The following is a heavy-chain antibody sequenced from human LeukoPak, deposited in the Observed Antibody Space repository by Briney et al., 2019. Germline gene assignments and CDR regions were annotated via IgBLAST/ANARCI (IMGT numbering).Heavy chain of an antibody. D-gene: IGHD3-22*01. V-gene: IGHV3-30-3*01. CDR3: ARERSGYYLVDY. Sequence: GGSLRRSCAASGSTFSSYAMHWVRHAPGKGLEWVAVISYDGSNKYYADSVKGRFTISRDNSKNTLYLQMNSLRAEDTAVYYCARERSGYYLVDYWGQGTLVTVSS. CDR1: GSTFSSYA. CDR2: ISYDGSNK. J-gene: IGHJ4*02.